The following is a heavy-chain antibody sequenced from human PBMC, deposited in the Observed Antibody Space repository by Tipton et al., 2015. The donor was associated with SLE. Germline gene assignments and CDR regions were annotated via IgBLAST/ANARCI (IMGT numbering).Heavy chain of an antibody. J-gene: IGHJ3*02. V-gene: IGHV4-39*01. Sequence: TLSLTCTVSGGSISSSSYYWGWIRQPPGKGLEWIGSIYYSGSTYYNPSLKSRVTISVDTSKNQFSLKLSSVTAADTAVYYCASQREYAVDIWGQGTVVTVSS. CDR2: IYYSGST. CDR3: ASQREYAVDI. CDR1: GGSISSSSYY.